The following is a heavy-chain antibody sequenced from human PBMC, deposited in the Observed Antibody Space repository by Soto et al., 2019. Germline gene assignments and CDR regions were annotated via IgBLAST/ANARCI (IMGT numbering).Heavy chain of an antibody. V-gene: IGHV1-69*13. D-gene: IGHD4-4*01. CDR2: IIPIFGTA. CDR1: GGTFSSYA. CDR3: ARARVGATTVTTRILSPYYYYYGMDV. J-gene: IGHJ6*02. Sequence: GASVKVSCKASGGTFSSYAISWVRQAPGQGLEWMGGIIPIFGTANYAQKFQGRVTITADESTSTAYMELSSLRSEDTAVYYCARARVGATTVTTRILSPYYYYYGMDVWGQGTTVTVSS.